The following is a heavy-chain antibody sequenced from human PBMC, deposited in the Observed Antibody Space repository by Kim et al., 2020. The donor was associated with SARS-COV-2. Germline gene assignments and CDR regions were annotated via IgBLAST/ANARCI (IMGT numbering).Heavy chain of an antibody. CDR3: ARDSTCCTNGVCFACVESENYYGMDV. Sequence: SVKVSCKASGGTFSSYAISWVRQAPGQGLEWMGGIIPIFGTANYAQKFQGRVTITADESTSTAYMELSSLRSEDTAVYYCARDSTCCTNGVCFACVESENYYGMDVWGQGTTVTVSS. V-gene: IGHV1-69*13. D-gene: IGHD2-8*01. CDR2: IIPIFGTA. CDR1: GGTFSSYA. J-gene: IGHJ6*02.